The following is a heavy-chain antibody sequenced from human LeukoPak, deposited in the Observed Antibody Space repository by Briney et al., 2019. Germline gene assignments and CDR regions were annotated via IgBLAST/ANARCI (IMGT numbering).Heavy chain of an antibody. CDR2: IYPGDSDT. Sequence: GESLKISCKGSGYSFTTYWIGWVRQMPGKGLEWMGIIYPGDSDTRYSPSFQGQVTISVDKSISTAYLQWSSLKASDNALYYCARHYSSRFDPWGQGTLVTVSS. D-gene: IGHD3-22*01. J-gene: IGHJ5*02. CDR3: ARHYSSRFDP. V-gene: IGHV5-51*01. CDR1: GYSFTTYW.